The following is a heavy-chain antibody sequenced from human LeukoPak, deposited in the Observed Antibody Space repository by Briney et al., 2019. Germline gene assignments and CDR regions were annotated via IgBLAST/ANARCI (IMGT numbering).Heavy chain of an antibody. CDR2: IYYSGST. V-gene: IGHV4-39*01. D-gene: IGHD1-1*01. J-gene: IGHJ3*02. CDR1: GGSISSSSYY. CDR3: ARNVPSPSHHFDI. Sequence: SETLSLTCTVSGGSISSSSYYWGWIRQPPGKGVEWIGSIYYSGSTYYNPSLKSRVTISVDTSKNQFSLNLSSVTAADTAVYYCARNVPSPSHHFDIWGQGTMVSVSS.